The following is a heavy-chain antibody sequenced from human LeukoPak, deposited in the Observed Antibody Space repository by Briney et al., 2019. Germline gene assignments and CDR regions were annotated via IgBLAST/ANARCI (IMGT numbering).Heavy chain of an antibody. V-gene: IGHV1-2*02. Sequence: ASVKVSCKASGYTFSGTGWYLYWLRQAPGQGPECMGCIYPYTGATHYAQKFQGRVAMTRDTSISTAYMELSRLRPDDTAVYYCARDGPAQMVDFDYWGQGTLVTVSS. D-gene: IGHD3-10*01. J-gene: IGHJ4*02. CDR3: ARDGPAQMVDFDY. CDR1: GYTFSGTGWY. CDR2: IYPYTGAT.